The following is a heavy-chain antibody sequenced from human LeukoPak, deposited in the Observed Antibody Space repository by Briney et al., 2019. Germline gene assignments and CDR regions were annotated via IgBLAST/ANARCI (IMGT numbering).Heavy chain of an antibody. CDR3: ARRAIAAAGNDY. Sequence: SETLSLTCAVYGGSFSGYYWSWIRQPPGKGLEWIGEINHSGSTNYNPSLKRRVTISVDTSKNQFSLKLSSVTAADTAVYYCARRAIAAAGNDYWGQGTLVTVSS. J-gene: IGHJ4*02. V-gene: IGHV4-34*01. CDR1: GGSFSGYY. D-gene: IGHD6-13*01. CDR2: INHSGST.